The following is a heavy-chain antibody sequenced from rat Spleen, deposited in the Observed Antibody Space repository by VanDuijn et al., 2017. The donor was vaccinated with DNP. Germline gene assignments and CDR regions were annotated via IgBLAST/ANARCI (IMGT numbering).Heavy chain of an antibody. Sequence: EVKLVESGGGLVQPGRSLKLSCAASGFNFNDYWMGWVRQAPTEGLEWVAAISFDGSSTYYRDSVKGRFTISRDNGKSTLYLQMDSLRSEDTATYYCARAEGTGFPYWGQGTLVTVSS. CDR3: ARAEGTGFPY. V-gene: IGHV5-29*01. J-gene: IGHJ3*01. CDR2: ISFDGSST. D-gene: IGHD1-11*01. CDR1: GFNFNDYW.